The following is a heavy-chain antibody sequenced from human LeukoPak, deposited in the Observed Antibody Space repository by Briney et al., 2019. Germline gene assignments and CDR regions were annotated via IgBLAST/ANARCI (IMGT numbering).Heavy chain of an antibody. Sequence: GGSLRLSCAASGFSFGSYALSWVRQAPGRGLEWVSVISGSGDNTHYTDPVKGRFTISRDNAKNSLYLQMNSLRAEDTAVYYCARDPTGYSSGWYGKIDYWGQGTLVTVSS. V-gene: IGHV3-23*01. CDR1: GFSFGSYA. CDR2: ISGSGDNT. J-gene: IGHJ4*02. CDR3: ARDPTGYSSGWYGKIDY. D-gene: IGHD6-19*01.